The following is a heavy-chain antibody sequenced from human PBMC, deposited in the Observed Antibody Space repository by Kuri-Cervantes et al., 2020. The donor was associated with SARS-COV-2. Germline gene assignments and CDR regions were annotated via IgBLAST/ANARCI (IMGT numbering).Heavy chain of an antibody. CDR3: ASFPNDYGDYGDAFDI. CDR1: GFSFSNYG. Sequence: GGSLRLSCAASGFSFSNYGMHWVRQAPGKGLEWVASISYEGSNKHYADSVKGRFTISRDNAKNSLYLQMNSLRAEDTAVYYCASFPNDYGDYGDAFDIWGQGTMVTVSS. CDR2: ISYEGSNK. V-gene: IGHV3-30*03. D-gene: IGHD4-17*01. J-gene: IGHJ3*02.